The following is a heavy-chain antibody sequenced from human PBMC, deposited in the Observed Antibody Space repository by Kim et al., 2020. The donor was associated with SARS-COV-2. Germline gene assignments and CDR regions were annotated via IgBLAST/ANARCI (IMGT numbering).Heavy chain of an antibody. CDR1: GFTFSSYS. D-gene: IGHD6-19*01. CDR3: ARDSGYSSGWYGPTYYYYYGMDV. V-gene: IGHV3-21*01. CDR2: ISSSSSYI. Sequence: GGSLRLSCAASGFTFSSYSMNWVRQAPGKGLEWVSSISSSSSYIYYADSVKGRFTISRDNAKNSLYLQMNSLRAEDTAVYYCARDSGYSSGWYGPTYYYYYGMDVWGQGTTVTVSS. J-gene: IGHJ6*02.